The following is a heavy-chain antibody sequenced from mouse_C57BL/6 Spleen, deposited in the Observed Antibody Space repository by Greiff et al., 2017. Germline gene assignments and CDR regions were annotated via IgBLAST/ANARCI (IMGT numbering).Heavy chain of an antibody. V-gene: IGHV2-2*01. CDR3: ARKNDYDDGYYAMDY. Sequence: VKLMESGPGLVQPSQSLSITCTVSGFSLTSYGVHWVRQSPGKGLEWLGVIWSGGSTDYNAAFISRLSISKDNSKSQVFFKMNSLQADDTAIYYCARKNDYDDGYYAMDYWGQGTSVTVSS. CDR1: GFSLTSYG. CDR2: IWSGGST. D-gene: IGHD2-4*01. J-gene: IGHJ4*01.